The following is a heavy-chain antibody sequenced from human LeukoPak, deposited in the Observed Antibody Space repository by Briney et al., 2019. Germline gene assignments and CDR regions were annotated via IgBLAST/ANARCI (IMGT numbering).Heavy chain of an antibody. CDR2: ISLDGRTT. D-gene: IGHD6-6*01. CDR3: ARDPRIATRPSDY. J-gene: IGHJ4*02. Sequence: GGSLRLSCVASGFTFSDYWMHWVRQAPGKGLVWVSHISLDGRTTSYAGSVKGRFTISRDNTKNTLFLQMNSLRAEDTAVYYCARDPRIATRPSDYWGQGTLATVSS. CDR1: GFTFSDYW. V-gene: IGHV3-74*01.